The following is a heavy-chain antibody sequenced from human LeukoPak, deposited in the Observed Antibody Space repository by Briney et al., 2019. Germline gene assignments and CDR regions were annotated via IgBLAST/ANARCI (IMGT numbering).Heavy chain of an antibody. D-gene: IGHD2/OR15-2a*01. CDR2: IYYSGST. CDR3: ARAHSIDSYYYGVDV. V-gene: IGHV4-39*07. CDR1: GGSISSSSYY. J-gene: IGHJ6*02. Sequence: PWETLSLTCTVSGGSISSSSYYWGWIRQPPGKGLEWIGSIYYSGSTYYNPSLKSRVTISVDTSKNQFSLKLTSVTAADTAVYYCARAHSIDSYYYGVDVWGQGTTVTVSS.